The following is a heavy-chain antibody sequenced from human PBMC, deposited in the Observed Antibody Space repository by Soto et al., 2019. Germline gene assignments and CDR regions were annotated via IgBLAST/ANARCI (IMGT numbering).Heavy chain of an antibody. CDR3: AKCGLGQWMERIESCFDY. V-gene: IGHV3-30*18. J-gene: IGHJ4*02. Sequence: PGGSLRLSCAASGFIFSSYGMHWVRQAPGKGLEWVAVISSDGSNKYYADSAKGRFTISRDNSKNTVYLQMNSLRPEDTAVYYCAKCGLGQWMERIESCFDYWGQRALVTVSS. CDR2: ISSDGSNK. D-gene: IGHD6-19*01. CDR1: GFIFSSYG.